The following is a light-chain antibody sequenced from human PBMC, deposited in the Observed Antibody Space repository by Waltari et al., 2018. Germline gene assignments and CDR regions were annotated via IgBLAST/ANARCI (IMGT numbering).Light chain of an antibody. CDR2: VNSDGSH. CDR3: QTGGHGTWG. Sequence: QLVLTQSPPASASLGASVKLTCTLSSGHSSNVIAWLQQQPEKGPRYWMKVNSDGSHSKGDKIPNRFSGCSCGAEHFLPSARLQAEDEADSECQTGGHGTWGVGGGTKLTVL. CDR1: SGHSSNV. V-gene: IGLV4-69*01. J-gene: IGLJ3*02.